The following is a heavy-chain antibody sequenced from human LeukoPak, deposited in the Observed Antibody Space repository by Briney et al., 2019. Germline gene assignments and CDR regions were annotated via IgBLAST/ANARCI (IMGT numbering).Heavy chain of an antibody. Sequence: GGSLRLSCAASGFTFSSYAMSWVRQAPGKGLEWVSAISGSGGSTYHADSVKGRFTISRDNSKNTLYLQMNSLRAEDTAVYYCAKERAVIPRGGMDVWGQGTTVTVSS. J-gene: IGHJ6*02. V-gene: IGHV3-23*01. CDR1: GFTFSSYA. D-gene: IGHD4-11*01. CDR2: ISGSGGST. CDR3: AKERAVIPRGGMDV.